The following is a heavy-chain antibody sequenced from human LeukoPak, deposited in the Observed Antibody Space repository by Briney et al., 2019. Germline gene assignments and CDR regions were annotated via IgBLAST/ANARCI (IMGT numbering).Heavy chain of an antibody. V-gene: IGHV4-59*12. J-gene: IGHJ6*03. D-gene: IGHD6-13*01. CDR3: ARDRPGIATDQGYMDV. Sequence: SETLSLTCTVSGDSISSSYWSWIRQPPGKGLEWIGYIYYSGSTNYNPSLKSRVTISVDTSKNQFSLKLSSVTAADTAVYYCARDRPGIATDQGYMDVWGKGTTVTVSS. CDR1: GDSISSSY. CDR2: IYYSGST.